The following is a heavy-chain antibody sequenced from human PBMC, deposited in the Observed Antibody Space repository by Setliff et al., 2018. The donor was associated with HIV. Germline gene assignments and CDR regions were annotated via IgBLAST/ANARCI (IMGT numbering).Heavy chain of an antibody. J-gene: IGHJ4*02. CDR2: INNDVNSI. D-gene: IGHD3-9*01. V-gene: IGHV3-74*01. CDR3: VRGYDVLIGSPDS. Sequence: PGGSLRLSCAASGFTFSTYWMHWVRQAPGKGLVWVARINNDVNSIRYADSVKGRFTTSRDNAKNSLYLQMSSLKPEDTAFYYCVRGYDVLIGSPDSWGQGTLVTVSS. CDR1: GFTFSTYW.